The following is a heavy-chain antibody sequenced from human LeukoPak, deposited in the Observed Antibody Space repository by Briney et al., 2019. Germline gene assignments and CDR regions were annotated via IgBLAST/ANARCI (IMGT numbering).Heavy chain of an antibody. J-gene: IGHJ3*02. CDR3: AQGVGPTKGAFDI. D-gene: IGHD1-26*01. CDR1: GFTFSSYV. CDR2: ISGSAGST. Sequence: PGGSLRLSCAASGFTFSSYVMSWVRQAPGKGLDWVSAISGSAGSTYYADSVKGRFTISRDNSKNTLYLQMNSLRAEDTALYYCAQGVGPTKGAFDIWGQGTMVTVSS. V-gene: IGHV3-23*01.